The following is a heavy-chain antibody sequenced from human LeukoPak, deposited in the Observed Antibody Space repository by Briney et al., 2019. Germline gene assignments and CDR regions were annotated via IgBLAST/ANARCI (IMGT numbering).Heavy chain of an antibody. Sequence: SETLSLTCTVSNGSINSFYWTWIRQPPGKGLEWIGYIYYTGTTDYNPSLKSRVTISVDTSKNQFSLKLSSVTAADTAVYYCARGYGRYLDYWGQGTLVTVSS. D-gene: IGHD5-18*01. CDR3: ARGYGRYLDY. CDR1: NGSINSFY. CDR2: IYYTGTT. V-gene: IGHV4-59*01. J-gene: IGHJ4*02.